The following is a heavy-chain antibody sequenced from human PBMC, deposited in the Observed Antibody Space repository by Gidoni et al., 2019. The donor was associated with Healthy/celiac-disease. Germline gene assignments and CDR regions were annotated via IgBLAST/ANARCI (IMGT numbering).Heavy chain of an antibody. CDR2: IIPSFGTA. J-gene: IGHJ3*02. CDR1: GGTFRSSA. D-gene: IGHD2-15*01. Sequence: QVLLVQSGAEVQKPASSVKVSCKASGGTFRSSAISWVRQAPGQGLEWMGGIIPSFGTANYAQKFQGRVTITADKSTSTAYMELSILRSEDTAVYYCARHCSGGSCYSRAFDIWGQGTMVTVSS. V-gene: IGHV1-69*06. CDR3: ARHCSGGSCYSRAFDI.